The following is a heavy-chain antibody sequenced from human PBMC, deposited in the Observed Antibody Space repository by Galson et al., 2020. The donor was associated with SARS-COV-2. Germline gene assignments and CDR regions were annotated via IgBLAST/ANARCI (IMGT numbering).Heavy chain of an antibody. CDR3: TGATYCGGDCYSDALDS. D-gene: IGHD2-21*02. CDR1: GFTFSGST. J-gene: IGHJ3*02. Sequence: GESLKLPCAASGFTFSGSTIHWVRQASGKGLEWVGRIRTQPNSYPPVYAASVKGRFTVSRDDSQNTAYLQMNSLKSDDTAVYDCTGATYCGGDCYSDALDSWGQGTMVTVSS. CDR2: IRTQPNSYPP. V-gene: IGHV3-73*01.